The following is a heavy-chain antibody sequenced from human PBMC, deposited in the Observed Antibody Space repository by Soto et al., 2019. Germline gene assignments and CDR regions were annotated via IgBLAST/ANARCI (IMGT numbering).Heavy chain of an antibody. CDR1: GGSISKFY. Sequence: QVQLQESGPGVVKPSETLSLSCSVSGGSISKFYLNWIRKTAGKGLEWMGRVYATGTTDYNHSLRSRVTMSVDISKKTFSLRLTSVTAADTGVYYCVRDGSKTLRDWFDPWGQGKLVTVSS. CDR2: VYATGTT. J-gene: IGHJ5*02. CDR3: VRDGSKTLRDWFDP. V-gene: IGHV4-4*07.